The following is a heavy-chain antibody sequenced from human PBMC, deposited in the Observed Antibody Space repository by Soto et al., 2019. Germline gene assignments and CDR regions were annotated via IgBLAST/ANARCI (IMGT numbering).Heavy chain of an antibody. CDR1: GGTFSSYA. CDR2: IIPIFGTA. D-gene: IGHD5-12*01. CDR3: ARERVAPYGGSLPTFDY. J-gene: IGHJ4*02. V-gene: IGHV1-69*06. Sequence: GASVKVSCKASGGTFSSYAISWVRQAPGQGLEWMGGIIPIFGTANYAQKFQGRVTITADKSTSTAYMELSSLRSEDTAVYYCARERVAPYGGSLPTFDYWGQGTLVTVSS.